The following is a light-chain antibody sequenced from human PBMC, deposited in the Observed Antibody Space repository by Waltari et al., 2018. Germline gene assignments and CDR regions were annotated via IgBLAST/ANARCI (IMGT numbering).Light chain of an antibody. CDR2: GAS. CDR1: QSVSNS. CDR3: QQYDTWPRT. Sequence: EIVMTQSPATLSVSPGERATLSCRARQSVSNSLAWYQQNPGQAPRLLIFGASTRATGIPARFSGSGSGTEFTLTISSLQSEDFAVYYCQQYDTWPRTFGQGTKVEIK. J-gene: IGKJ1*01. V-gene: IGKV3-15*01.